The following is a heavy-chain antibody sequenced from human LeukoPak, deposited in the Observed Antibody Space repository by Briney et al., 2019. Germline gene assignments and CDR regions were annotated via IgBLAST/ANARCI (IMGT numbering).Heavy chain of an antibody. Sequence: PGGSLRFSCAASGFTVSSNYMSWVRQAPGKGLEWVSVIYSGGSTYYADSVKGRFTISRDNSKNTLYLQMNSLRAEDTAVYYCARWGIDSSGPHFDYWGQGTLVTVSS. D-gene: IGHD3-22*01. CDR3: ARWGIDSSGPHFDY. CDR1: GFTVSSNY. V-gene: IGHV3-66*01. CDR2: IYSGGST. J-gene: IGHJ4*02.